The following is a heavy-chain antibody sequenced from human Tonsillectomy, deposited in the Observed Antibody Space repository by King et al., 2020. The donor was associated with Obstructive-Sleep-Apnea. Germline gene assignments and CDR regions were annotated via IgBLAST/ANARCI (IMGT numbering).Heavy chain of an antibody. Sequence: VQLVESGGGVVQPGRSLRLSCAASGFTFSSYGMHWVRQAPGKGLEWVAVISYDGSNKYYADSVKGRFTISRDNSKNTLYVQMNSLRAEDTAVYYCAKDERSRRILTGSYIVYWGQGTLVTVSS. V-gene: IGHV3-30*18. CDR3: AKDERSRRILTGSYIVY. CDR1: GFTFSSYG. D-gene: IGHD3-9*01. CDR2: ISYDGSNK. J-gene: IGHJ4*02.